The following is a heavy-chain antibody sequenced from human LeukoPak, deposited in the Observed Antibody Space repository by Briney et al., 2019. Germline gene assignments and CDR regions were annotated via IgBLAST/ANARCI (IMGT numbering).Heavy chain of an antibody. V-gene: IGHV3-64*01. J-gene: IGHJ6*03. CDR2: ISSNGVNT. CDR3: AKYGLPPYYYYMDV. Sequence: PGGSLRLSCAASGFIFNTYVMFWVRQAPGKGLEYVSYISSNGVNTYYGNSVKGRFTISRDNSKNTLYLQMNSLRAEDTAVYYCAKYGLPPYYYYMDVWGKGTTVTVSS. CDR1: GFIFNTYV. D-gene: IGHD4-17*01.